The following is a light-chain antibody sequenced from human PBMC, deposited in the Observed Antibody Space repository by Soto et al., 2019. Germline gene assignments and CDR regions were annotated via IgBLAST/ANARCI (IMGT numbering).Light chain of an antibody. Sequence: DIVMTQSPDSLAVSLDERATINCKSSQSVLYSSNNKNYLAWYQQKPGQPPKLLISWASTRESGVPDRFSGSGSGTDFTLIISSLQAEDVAVYYCQQYYRTPPTFGQGTKVEIK. CDR3: QQYYRTPPT. J-gene: IGKJ1*01. V-gene: IGKV4-1*01. CDR1: QSVLYSSNNKNY. CDR2: WAS.